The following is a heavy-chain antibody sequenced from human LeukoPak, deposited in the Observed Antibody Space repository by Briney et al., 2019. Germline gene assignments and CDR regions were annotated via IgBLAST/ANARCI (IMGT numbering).Heavy chain of an antibody. D-gene: IGHD6-13*01. CDR1: GFTFSNYW. J-gene: IGHJ4*02. Sequence: PGGSLRLSCAASGFTFSNYWMSWVRQAPGKGLEWVANIKQDGSEKYYVDPVKGRFTISRDNAKNSLYVQMNSLRAEDTAVYYCASVAAAGTFYFDYWGQGTLVTVSS. CDR2: IKQDGSEK. V-gene: IGHV3-7*03. CDR3: ASVAAAGTFYFDY.